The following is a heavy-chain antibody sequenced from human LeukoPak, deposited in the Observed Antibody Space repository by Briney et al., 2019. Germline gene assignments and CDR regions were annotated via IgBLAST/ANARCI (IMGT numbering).Heavy chain of an antibody. V-gene: IGHV3-7*01. J-gene: IGHJ4*02. Sequence: GGSLRLSCAASGFTFSSYAMSWVRQAPGKGLEWVANIKQDGSEKYYVDSVKGRFTISRDNAKNSLYLQMNSLRAEDTAVYYCARSGWFFDYWGQGTLVTVSS. CDR3: ARSGWFFDY. CDR1: GFTFSSYA. CDR2: IKQDGSEK. D-gene: IGHD6-19*01.